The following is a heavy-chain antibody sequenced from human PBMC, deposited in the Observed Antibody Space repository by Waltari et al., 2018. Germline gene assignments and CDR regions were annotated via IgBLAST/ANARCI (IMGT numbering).Heavy chain of an antibody. CDR2: IIPTFGTA. D-gene: IGHD3-10*01. CDR1: GGTFSSYA. CDR3: ATLGSPAVLGPRYYYYGMDV. V-gene: IGHV1-69*08. J-gene: IGHJ6*02. Sequence: QVQLVQSGAEVKKPGSSVKVSCKASGGTFSSYAISWVRQAPGQGLEWMGRIIPTFGTANNAQKCQGRVTITADKSTSTAYMGLSSLRSEDTAVYYCATLGSPAVLGPRYYYYGMDVWGQGTTVTVSS.